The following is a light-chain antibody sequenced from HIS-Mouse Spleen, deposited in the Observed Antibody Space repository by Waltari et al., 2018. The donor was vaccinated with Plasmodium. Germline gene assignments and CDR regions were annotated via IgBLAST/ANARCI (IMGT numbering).Light chain of an antibody. V-gene: IGKV1-27*01. CDR2: AAS. CDR1: QGSSNY. Sequence: DIQMTQSPSSLSASVGDRVTITCRASQGSSNYLAWSQQKPGKVPKLLIYAASTWQSGVQARFSGMGSGTDFTLTISSLQPEDVATYYCQKYNSAPWTFGQGTKVEIK. J-gene: IGKJ1*01. CDR3: QKYNSAPWT.